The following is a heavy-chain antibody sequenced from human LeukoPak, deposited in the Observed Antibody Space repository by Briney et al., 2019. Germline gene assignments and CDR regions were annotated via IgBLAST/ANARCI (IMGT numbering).Heavy chain of an antibody. D-gene: IGHD6-19*01. Sequence: ASVKVSCKASGYTFTGYYMHWVRQAPAQGLEWMGWINPNSGGTNYAQKFQGRVTMTRDTSISTAYMELSRLRSDDTAVYYCARGPGGWYGSYWFDPWGQGTLVTVSS. CDR3: ARGPGGWYGSYWFDP. CDR1: GYTFTGYY. V-gene: IGHV1-2*02. CDR2: INPNSGGT. J-gene: IGHJ5*02.